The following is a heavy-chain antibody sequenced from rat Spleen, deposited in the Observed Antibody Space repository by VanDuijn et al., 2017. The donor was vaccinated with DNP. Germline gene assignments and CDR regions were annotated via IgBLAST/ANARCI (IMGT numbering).Heavy chain of an antibody. D-gene: IGHD3-4*01. CDR1: GFTFSNYG. V-gene: IGHV5S13*01. CDR2: INTDGGTT. Sequence: EVHLVESGGGFVLPGGSLTLSCAASGFTFSNYGMAWVRQAPTKGLEWVASINTDGGTTYYPDSVKGRFTISRDNAEKTVYLQMNSLRSEDTATYYCAKAPNWESWGQGVMVTVSS. CDR3: AKAPNWES. J-gene: IGHJ2*01.